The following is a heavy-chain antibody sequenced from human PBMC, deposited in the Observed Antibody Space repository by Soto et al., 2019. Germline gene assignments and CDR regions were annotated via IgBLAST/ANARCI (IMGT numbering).Heavy chain of an antibody. CDR1: GFTFATYS. J-gene: IGHJ3*02. V-gene: IGHV3-48*02. Sequence: EAQLVESGGGLVQPGGSLRLSCAASGFTFATYSMNWVRQAPGKGLEWVSYISDSSATRYYADSVTGRFTISRDNAKNSLYLQMNSLRDEDWALYYCARASGWYPSDAFEIWGQGTPVTVSS. D-gene: IGHD6-19*01. CDR3: ARASGWYPSDAFEI. CDR2: ISDSSATR.